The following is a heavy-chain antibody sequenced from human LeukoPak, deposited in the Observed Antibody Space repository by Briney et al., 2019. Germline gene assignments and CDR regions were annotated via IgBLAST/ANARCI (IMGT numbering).Heavy chain of an antibody. CDR1: GGSISSYY. Sequence: ETLSLTCTVSGGSISSYYWSWIRQPPGKGLEWIGYIYYSGSTNYNPSLKSRVTISVDTSKNQFSLKLSSVTAADTAVYYCARDPLGSPWGFGIWGQGTMVTVSS. CDR2: IYYSGST. J-gene: IGHJ3*02. D-gene: IGHD1-26*01. CDR3: ARDPLGSPWGFGI. V-gene: IGHV4-59*01.